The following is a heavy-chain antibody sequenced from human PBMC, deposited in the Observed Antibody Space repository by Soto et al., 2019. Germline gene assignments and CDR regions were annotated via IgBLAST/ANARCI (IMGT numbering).Heavy chain of an antibody. V-gene: IGHV3-30*18. CDR1: GFTFSSYG. Sequence: GGSLRLSCAASGFTFSSYGMHWVRQAPGKGLEWVAVISYDGSNKYYADSVKGRFTISRDNSKNTLYLQMNSLRAEDTAVYYCAKGVVRGVTLGMDVWGQGTTVTVSS. J-gene: IGHJ6*02. CDR2: ISYDGSNK. D-gene: IGHD3-10*01. CDR3: AKGVVRGVTLGMDV.